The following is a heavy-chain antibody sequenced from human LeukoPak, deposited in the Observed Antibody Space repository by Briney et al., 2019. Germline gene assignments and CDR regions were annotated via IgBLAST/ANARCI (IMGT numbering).Heavy chain of an antibody. CDR3: ARSRYSSSWPKTTYYYYMDV. J-gene: IGHJ6*03. CDR1: GGSISSYY. D-gene: IGHD6-13*01. V-gene: IGHV4-59*08. Sequence: PSETLSLTCTVSGGSISSYYWSWIRQPPGKGLEWIGYIYYSGSTNYNPSLKSRVTISVDTSKNQFSLKLSSVTAADTAVYYCARSRYSSSWPKTTYYYYMDVWGKGTTVTISS. CDR2: IYYSGST.